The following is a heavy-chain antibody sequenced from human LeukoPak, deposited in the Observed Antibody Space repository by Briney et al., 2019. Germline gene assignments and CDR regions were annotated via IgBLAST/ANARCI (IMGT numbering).Heavy chain of an antibody. CDR2: IWYDGSNK. CDR1: GFTFSSYG. V-gene: IGHV3-33*01. J-gene: IGHJ3*02. D-gene: IGHD1-26*01. Sequence: PGGSLRLSCAASGFTFSSYGMHWVRQAPGKGLEWVAVIWYDGSNKYYADSVKGRFTISRDNSKNTLYLQMNSLRAEDTAVYHCARLGDAFDIWGQGTMVTVSS. CDR3: ARLGDAFDI.